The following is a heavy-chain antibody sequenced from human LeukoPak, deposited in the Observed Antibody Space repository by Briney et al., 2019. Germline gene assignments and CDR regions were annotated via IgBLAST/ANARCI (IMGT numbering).Heavy chain of an antibody. V-gene: IGHV3-20*04. CDR1: GLVFDDYG. Sequence: PGGSLRLSCAASGLVFDDYGMTWVRQAPGKGLEWVSTINWNGDSTTYADSVKGRFTISRDNAKNSLYLQMNSLRGEDTAVYYCARDCDGRTGCYVRDYWGRGTPVTVSS. CDR3: ARDCDGRTGCYVRDY. D-gene: IGHD2-2*01. CDR2: INWNGDST. J-gene: IGHJ4*02.